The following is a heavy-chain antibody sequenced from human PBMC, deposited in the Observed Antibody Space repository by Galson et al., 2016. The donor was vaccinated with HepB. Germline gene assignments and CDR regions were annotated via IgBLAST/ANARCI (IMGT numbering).Heavy chain of an antibody. V-gene: IGHV4-61*07. CDR3: ARQYSSSSFYYGMDV. CDR2: IYYSGST. J-gene: IGHJ6*02. D-gene: IGHD6-6*01. CDR1: Y. Sequence: YWSWIRQPPGKGLEWIGYIYYSGSTNYNPSLKSRVTISVDTSKNQFSLKLSSVTAADTAAYYCARQYSSSSFYYGMDVWGQGTTVTVSS.